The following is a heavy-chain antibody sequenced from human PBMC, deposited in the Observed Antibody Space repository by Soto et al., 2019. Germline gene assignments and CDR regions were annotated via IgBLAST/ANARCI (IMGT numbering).Heavy chain of an antibody. D-gene: IGHD2-15*01. CDR3: ARGWGVVDYMDV. CDR2: IYYSGST. Sequence: SETLSLTCTVSGGSISSYYWSWIRQPPGKGLEWIGYIYYSGSTNYNPSLKSRVTISVDTSKNQFSLKLSSVTAADTAVYYCARGWGVVDYMDVWGKGTTVTVSS. CDR1: GGSISSYY. V-gene: IGHV4-59*01. J-gene: IGHJ6*03.